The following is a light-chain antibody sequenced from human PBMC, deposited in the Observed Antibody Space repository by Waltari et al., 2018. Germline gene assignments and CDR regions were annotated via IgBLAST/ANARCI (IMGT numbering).Light chain of an antibody. CDR2: SNN. Sequence: QSVLTQPPSASGTPGQRVTISCSGSGANIGSNTVAWYQQLPGTAPKLLMYSNNERPSGVPERFSGSKSGTSASPAISGLQSEDEAEYYCAAWDDSLNSPVFGGGSKLTVL. V-gene: IGLV1-44*01. CDR1: GANIGSNT. J-gene: IGLJ3*02. CDR3: AAWDDSLNSPV.